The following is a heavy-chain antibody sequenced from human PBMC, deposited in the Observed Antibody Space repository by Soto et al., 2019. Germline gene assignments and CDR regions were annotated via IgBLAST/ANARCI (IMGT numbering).Heavy chain of an antibody. CDR2: IWYDGSNK. V-gene: IGHV3-33*01. CDR1: GFTFSSYG. Sequence: GRSLRLSCAASGFTFSSYGMHWVRQAPGKGLEWVAVIWYDGSNKYYADSVKGRFTISRDNSKNTLYLQMNSLRAEDTAVYYCARDDGWGFLEWLPGFDYWGQGTLVTVSS. D-gene: IGHD3-3*01. J-gene: IGHJ4*02. CDR3: ARDDGWGFLEWLPGFDY.